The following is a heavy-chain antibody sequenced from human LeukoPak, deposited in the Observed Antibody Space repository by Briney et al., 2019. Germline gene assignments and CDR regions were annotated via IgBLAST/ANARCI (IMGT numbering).Heavy chain of an antibody. CDR3: ARDVGYCSGGSCYRWFAS. CDR1: GFTFSRYS. J-gene: IGHJ5*01. D-gene: IGHD2-15*01. V-gene: IGHV3-48*01. CDR2: ISTSSAVM. Sequence: QPGGSLRLSCAASGFTFSRYSISWVRQAPGKGLEWVSYISTSSAVMYYADSVKGRFTISRDAARNSVSIQTNSLRAADTAVYYCARDVGYCSGGSCYRWFASWGQGTLVIVSS.